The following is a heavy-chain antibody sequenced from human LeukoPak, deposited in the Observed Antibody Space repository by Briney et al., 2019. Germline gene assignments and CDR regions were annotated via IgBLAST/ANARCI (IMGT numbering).Heavy chain of an antibody. CDR3: ARVWSDCYVTNCYISEY. CDR2: ISSRSSYI. J-gene: IGHJ4*02. D-gene: IGHD3-3*01. Sequence: GGSLRLSCAASGFMLSSYSMNWVRQAPGERQEWVSSISSRSSYIYYADSVKGRFTISRDDAKNSLFLQMNSLRAEDTAVYYCARVWSDCYVTNCYISEYWGQGTLVTVSS. V-gene: IGHV3-21*01. CDR1: GFMLSSYS.